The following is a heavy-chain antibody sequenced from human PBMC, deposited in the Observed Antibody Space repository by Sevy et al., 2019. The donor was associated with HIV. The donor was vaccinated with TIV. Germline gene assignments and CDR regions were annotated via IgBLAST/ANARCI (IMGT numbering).Heavy chain of an antibody. D-gene: IGHD1-26*01. Sequence: ASVKVSCKASGYTFVDYGFGWVRQAPGQGLEWMGWISGNNGDTHYAQNFQDRVSMTIETSATTAYMELRSLTADDTAVYYCARGRAAHGGTVYFDYWAQGTRVTVSS. CDR2: ISGNNGDT. CDR1: GYTFVDYG. J-gene: IGHJ4*02. V-gene: IGHV1-18*01. CDR3: ARGRAAHGGTVYFDY.